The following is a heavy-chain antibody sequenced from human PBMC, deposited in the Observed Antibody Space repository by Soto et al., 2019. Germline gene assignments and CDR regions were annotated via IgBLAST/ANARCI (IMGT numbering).Heavy chain of an antibody. J-gene: IGHJ4*02. V-gene: IGHV5-51*01. CDR2: IYPSDSHT. CDR3: ARKYTLSGQFEY. CDR1: GYSFPSYW. Sequence: GESLKISCKGSGYSFPSYWIGWVRQMPGKGLEWMGIIYPSDSHTKYSPSFQGQVTISADKSITTAYLQWSSLKASDTAIYYCARKYTLSGQFEYWGQGTLVTV. D-gene: IGHD5-12*01.